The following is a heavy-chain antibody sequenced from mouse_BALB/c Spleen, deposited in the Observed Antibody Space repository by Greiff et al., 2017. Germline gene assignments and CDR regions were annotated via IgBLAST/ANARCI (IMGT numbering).Heavy chain of an antibody. CDR3: TRSGGTGYFDY. D-gene: IGHD3-2*02. Sequence: QVQLQQSGAELVRPGASVTLSCKASGYTFTDYEMHWVKQTPVHGLEWIGAIDPETGGTAYNQKFKGKATLTADKSSSTAYMELRSLTSEDSAVHYCTRSGGTGYFDYWGQGTTLTVSS. CDR2: IDPETGGT. V-gene: IGHV1-15*01. J-gene: IGHJ2*01. CDR1: GYTFTDYE.